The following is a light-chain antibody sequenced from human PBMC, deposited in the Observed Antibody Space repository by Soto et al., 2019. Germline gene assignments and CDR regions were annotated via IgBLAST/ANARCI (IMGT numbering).Light chain of an antibody. V-gene: IGKV1-6*01. CDR1: QGIRND. J-gene: IGKJ1*01. CDR3: LQDYNYPLT. CDR2: AAS. Sequence: AIQMTQSPSSLSASVGDRVTITCRSSQGIRNDLGWYQQKPGRAPTLLIYAASNLQSGVPSRFSGSGSGTDFTLTISSLQPEDFATYYCLQDYNYPLTFGQGTKVEIK.